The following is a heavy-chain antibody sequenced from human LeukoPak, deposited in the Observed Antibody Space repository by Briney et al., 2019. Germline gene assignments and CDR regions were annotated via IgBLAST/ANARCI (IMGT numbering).Heavy chain of an antibody. J-gene: IGHJ4*02. CDR1: GGSISSTRHY. V-gene: IGHV4-39*01. CDR2: KYYSGST. CDR3: ARVVKYSGSYYGDY. Sequence: SETLSLTCTVSGGSISSTRHYWGWIRQTPGKGLEWIGNKYYSGSTYYNPSLKGRVTISVDTSKNQFFLKLSSVTAADTAVYYCARVVKYSGSYYGDYWGQGALVIVSS. D-gene: IGHD1-26*01.